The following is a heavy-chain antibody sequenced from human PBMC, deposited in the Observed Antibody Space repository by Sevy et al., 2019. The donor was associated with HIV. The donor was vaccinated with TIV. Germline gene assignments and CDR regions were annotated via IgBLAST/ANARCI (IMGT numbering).Heavy chain of an antibody. CDR3: ARAGVFMVRGVPRNYYYYMDV. D-gene: IGHD3-10*01. CDR2: ISSSSSYI. Sequence: GGSLRLSCAASGFTFSSYSMNWVRQAPGKGLEWVSSISSSSSYIYYADSVKGRFTISRDNAKNSPYLQMNSLRAEDTAVYYCARAGVFMVRGVPRNYYYYMDVWGKGTTVTVSS. V-gene: IGHV3-21*01. CDR1: GFTFSSYS. J-gene: IGHJ6*03.